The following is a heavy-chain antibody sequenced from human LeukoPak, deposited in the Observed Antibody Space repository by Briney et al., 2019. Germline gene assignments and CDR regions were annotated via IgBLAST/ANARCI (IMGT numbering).Heavy chain of an antibody. D-gene: IGHD3-22*01. CDR1: GFSLSTGGMC. CDR3: ARGYYDTSAYIDY. J-gene: IGHJ4*02. CDR2: IDWDNDK. Sequence: SGPALVRPTQTLTLTCTFSGFSLSTGGMCVSWIRQPPGKALEWLARIDWDNDKYYSTSLKTRLTISKDTSKNQVVLTMTNMDPVDTATYYCARGYYDTSAYIDYWGQGTLVTVSS. V-gene: IGHV2-70*11.